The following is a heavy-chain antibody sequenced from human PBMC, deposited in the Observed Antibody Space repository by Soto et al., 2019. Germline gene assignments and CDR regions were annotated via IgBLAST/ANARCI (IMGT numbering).Heavy chain of an antibody. CDR1: GGSFSGYY. CDR3: AREGNLGRWIQPLDS. V-gene: IGHV4-34*01. CDR2: INHSGST. D-gene: IGHD2-2*03. Sequence: SETLSLTCAVYGGSFSGYYWSWIRQPPGKGLEWIGEINHSGSTNYNPSLKSRVTISVDTSKNQFSLKLISVTTADTAVYFCAREGNLGRWIQPLDSWGQGTLVT. J-gene: IGHJ4*02.